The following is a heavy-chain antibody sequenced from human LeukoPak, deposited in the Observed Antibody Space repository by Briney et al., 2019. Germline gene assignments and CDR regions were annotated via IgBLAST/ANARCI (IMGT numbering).Heavy chain of an antibody. Sequence: ASAKVSCKASGYTFTSYGISWVRQAPGQGLEWMGWISAYNGNTNYAQKLQGRVTMTTDTSTSTAYMELRSLRSDDTAVYYCARAAIVGATPRYFDYWGQGTLVTVSS. CDR2: ISAYNGNT. V-gene: IGHV1-18*01. CDR1: GYTFTSYG. CDR3: ARAAIVGATPRYFDY. D-gene: IGHD1-26*01. J-gene: IGHJ4*02.